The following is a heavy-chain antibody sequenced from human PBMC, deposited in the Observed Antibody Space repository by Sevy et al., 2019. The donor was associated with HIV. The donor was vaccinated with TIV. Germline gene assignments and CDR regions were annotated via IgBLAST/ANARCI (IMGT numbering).Heavy chain of an antibody. D-gene: IGHD6-13*01. J-gene: IGHJ4*02. V-gene: IGHV3-23*01. CDR3: ANTGSSSWPVGVFDY. Sequence: GGSLRLSCAASGFTFSSYAMSWVRQAPGKGLEWVSAISGSGGSTYYADSVKGRFTISRDNSKKTLYLQMNSLRAEDTAVYYCANTGSSSWPVGVFDYWGQGTLVTVSS. CDR1: GFTFSSYA. CDR2: ISGSGGST.